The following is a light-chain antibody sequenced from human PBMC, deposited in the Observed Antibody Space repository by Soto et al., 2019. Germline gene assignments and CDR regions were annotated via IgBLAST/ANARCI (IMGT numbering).Light chain of an antibody. CDR2: DGS. J-gene: IGLJ1*01. Sequence: QSALTQPASVSGSPGQSITISCTGTSSDVGSYNVVSWYQQHPGKVPKVMIYDGSQRPSGVSDRFSGSKSGNTASLTISGLQAEDEADYYCCSYAGSSTYVFGTGTKVTVL. CDR1: SSDVGSYNV. CDR3: CSYAGSSTYV. V-gene: IGLV2-23*01.